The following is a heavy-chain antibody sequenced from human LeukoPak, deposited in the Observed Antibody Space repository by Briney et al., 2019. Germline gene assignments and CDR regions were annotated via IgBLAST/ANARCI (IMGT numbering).Heavy chain of an antibody. CDR3: ARVTMIVVVITHGAFDI. Sequence: SETLSLTCSVSGGSISSSYWSWIRQPAGKGLEWIGRIYSSGSTNYNPSLKSRVTMSVDTSKNQFSLKLSSVTAADTAVYYCARVTMIVVVITHGAFDIWGQGTMVTVSS. CDR2: IYSSGST. CDR1: GGSISSSY. V-gene: IGHV4-4*07. D-gene: IGHD3-22*01. J-gene: IGHJ3*02.